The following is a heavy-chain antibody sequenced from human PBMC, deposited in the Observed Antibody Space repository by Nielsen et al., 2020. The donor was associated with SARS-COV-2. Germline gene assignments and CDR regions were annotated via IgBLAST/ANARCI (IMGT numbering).Heavy chain of an antibody. J-gene: IGHJ4*02. V-gene: IGHV4-59*12. CDR1: GGSISRYY. CDR2: IYYNGRST. Sequence: SETLSLTCTVSGGSISRYYWRWIRQPPGKGLEWTGNIYYNGRSTNYSPSLKTRVTISVDKSKNQFSLELRSVTAADTAVYYCARDCSCGLGSSPSYYFDYWGQGTLVTVSS. CDR3: ARDCSCGLGSSPSYYFDY. D-gene: IGHD7-27*01.